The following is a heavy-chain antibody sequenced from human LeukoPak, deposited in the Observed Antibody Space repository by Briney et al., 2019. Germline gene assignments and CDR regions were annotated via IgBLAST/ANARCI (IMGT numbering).Heavy chain of an antibody. CDR2: INHSGST. J-gene: IGHJ2*01. D-gene: IGHD2/OR15-2a*01. CDR3: ARDTFRHSSFDL. V-gene: IGHV4-34*01. Sequence: PSETLSLTCAVYGGSFSGYYWSWIRQPPGKGLEWIGEINHSGSTNYNPSLKSRVTISVDTSKNQFSLKLSSVTAADTAVYYCARDTFRHSSFDLWGRGTLVTVSS. CDR1: GGSFSGYY.